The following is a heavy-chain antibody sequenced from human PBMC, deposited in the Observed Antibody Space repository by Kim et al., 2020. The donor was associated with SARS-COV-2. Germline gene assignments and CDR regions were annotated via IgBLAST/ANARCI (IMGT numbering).Heavy chain of an antibody. CDR1: GGSISSYY. J-gene: IGHJ4*02. CDR2: IYYSGST. D-gene: IGHD6-13*01. V-gene: IGHV4-59*01. CDR3: ARGDVWQQLVLSL. Sequence: SETLSLTCTVSGGSISSYYWSWIRQPPGKGLEWIGYIYYSGSTNYNPSLKSRVTISVDTSKNQFSLKLSSVTAADTAVYYCARGDVWQQLVLSLWGQGTLVTVSS.